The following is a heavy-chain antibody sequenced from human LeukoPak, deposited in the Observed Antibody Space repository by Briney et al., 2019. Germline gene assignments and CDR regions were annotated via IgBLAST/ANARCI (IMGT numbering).Heavy chain of an antibody. D-gene: IGHD4-17*01. J-gene: IGHJ4*02. Sequence: PGGSLRLSCAASGFTFSSYAMSWVRQAPGKGLEWVAVISYDGSKEYYVDSVKGRFIISRDNSKDTLYLQMNSLRVEDTAVYYCAGGSSTTVTTLDYWGQGTLVTVSS. CDR1: GFTFSSYA. V-gene: IGHV3-30*03. CDR3: AGGSSTTVTTLDY. CDR2: ISYDGSKE.